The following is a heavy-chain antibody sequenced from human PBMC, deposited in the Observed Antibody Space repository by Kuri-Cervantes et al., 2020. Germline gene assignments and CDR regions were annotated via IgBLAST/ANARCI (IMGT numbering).Heavy chain of an antibody. V-gene: IGHV3-30*18. D-gene: IGHD4-17*01. J-gene: IGHJ4*02. Sequence: GESLKISCAASGFTFSSYGMHWVRQAPGKGLEWVAVISYDGSNKYYADSVKGRFTTSRDNSKNTLYLQMNSLRAEDTAVYYCAKDFYGDYPFYYFDYWGQGTLVTVSS. CDR2: ISYDGSNK. CDR3: AKDFYGDYPFYYFDY. CDR1: GFTFSSYG.